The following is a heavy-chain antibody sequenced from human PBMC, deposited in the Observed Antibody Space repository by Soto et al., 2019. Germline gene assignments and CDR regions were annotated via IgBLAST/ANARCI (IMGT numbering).Heavy chain of an antibody. CDR2: ISYDGSNK. V-gene: IGHV3-30-3*01. CDR1: GFTFSSYA. J-gene: IGHJ6*01. CDR3: ARDASGIFGVVNTSDNYYYGMDV. Sequence: QVQLVESGGGVVQPGRSLRLSCAASGFTFSSYAMHWVRQAPGKGLEWVAVISYDGSNKYYADSVKGRFTISRDNSKNTLYLQMNSLRAEDTAVYYCARDASGIFGVVNTSDNYYYGMDVW. D-gene: IGHD3-3*01.